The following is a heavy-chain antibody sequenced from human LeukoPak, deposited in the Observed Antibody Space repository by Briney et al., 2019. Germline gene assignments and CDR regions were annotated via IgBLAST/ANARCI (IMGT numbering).Heavy chain of an antibody. D-gene: IGHD3-3*01. Sequence: ASVKVSCKASGYPFTSYNVNWVRQATGQGLEWMGWMNTNSGNTGYSQNFQGRVTMTRNTSISTAYMELSSLRSEDTAVYYCARSDRTGLRFLEWLFDYYYYGMDVWGQGTTVTVSS. J-gene: IGHJ6*02. CDR2: MNTNSGNT. V-gene: IGHV1-8*01. CDR1: GYPFTSYN. CDR3: ARSDRTGLRFLEWLFDYYYYGMDV.